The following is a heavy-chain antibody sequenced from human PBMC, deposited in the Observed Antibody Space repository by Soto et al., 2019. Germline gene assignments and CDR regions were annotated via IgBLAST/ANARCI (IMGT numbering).Heavy chain of an antibody. CDR3: ARHTVLTGSSRLDP. Sequence: QVQLQESGPGLVKPSETLSLTCTVSGGSISSYYWSWIRQPPGKGLEWIGYIYYSGSTNYNPSLRGRVTISVDTSKNQFSLKLSAVTAADTAVYYCARHTVLTGSSRLDPWGQGTLVTVSS. J-gene: IGHJ5*02. D-gene: IGHD3-9*01. CDR2: IYYSGST. CDR1: GGSISSYY. V-gene: IGHV4-59*08.